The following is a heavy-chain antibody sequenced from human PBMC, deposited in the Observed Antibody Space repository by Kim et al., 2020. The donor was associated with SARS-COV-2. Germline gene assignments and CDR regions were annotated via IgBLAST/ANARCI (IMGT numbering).Heavy chain of an antibody. J-gene: IGHJ2*01. V-gene: IGHV4-39*01. CDR3: ARHFRNWSLDL. D-gene: IGHD3-10*01. Sequence: SETLSLTCSVSGGSISSSDYYWGWIRQPPGKGLEWIATIYYSGSTHYNPSLKGRLTISVDTSKKQFSLGLSSVTAADAAVYYCARHFRNWSLDLWGCRTL. CDR2: IYYSGST. CDR1: GGSISSSDYY.